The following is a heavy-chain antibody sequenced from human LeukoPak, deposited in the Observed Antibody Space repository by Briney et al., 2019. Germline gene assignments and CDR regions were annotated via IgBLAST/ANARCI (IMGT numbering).Heavy chain of an antibody. J-gene: IGHJ6*03. V-gene: IGHV1-24*01. D-gene: IGHD2-2*01. CDR1: GYTLTELS. Sequence: ASVKVSCKVSGYTLTELSMHWVRQAPGKGLEWMGGFDPEDGETIYAQKFQGRVTMTEDTSTDTAYMELSSLRSEDTAVYYCATYQPPYYYYSYMDVWGKGTTVTVSS. CDR2: FDPEDGET. CDR3: ATYQPPYYYYSYMDV.